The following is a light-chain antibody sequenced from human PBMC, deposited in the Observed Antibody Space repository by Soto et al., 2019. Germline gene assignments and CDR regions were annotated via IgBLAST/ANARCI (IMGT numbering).Light chain of an antibody. CDR2: GAS. CDR1: QSVSSSY. V-gene: IGKV3-20*01. J-gene: IGKJ1*01. CDR3: QQYGSSPLT. Sequence: EIVLTQSPGTLSLSPGERATLSCRASQSVSSSYLAWYQQKPGQAPRLLIYGASSRATGIPDRFSGSGSGTDFTLTISRLGPEDLAVYYCQQYGSSPLTFGQGTKVDIK.